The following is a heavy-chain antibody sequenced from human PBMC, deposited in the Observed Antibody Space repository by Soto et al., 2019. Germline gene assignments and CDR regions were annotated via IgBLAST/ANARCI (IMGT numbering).Heavy chain of an antibody. J-gene: IGHJ3*02. CDR3: AREGKHIVVVTANAFDI. CDR1: GGSSSSSSYY. D-gene: IGHD2-21*02. V-gene: IGHV4-39*01. Sequence: PSATLSLTSTFAGGSSSSSSYYLGWIREPPGKGLEWIGSIYYSGSTYYNPSLKSRVTISVDTSKNQFSLKLSSVTAADTAVYYCAREGKHIVVVTANAFDIWGQGTMVT. CDR2: IYYSGST.